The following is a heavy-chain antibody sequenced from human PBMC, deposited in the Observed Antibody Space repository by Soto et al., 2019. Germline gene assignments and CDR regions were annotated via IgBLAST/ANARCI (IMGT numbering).Heavy chain of an antibody. Sequence: GGSLRLSCAASGFTFSSYAMSWVRQAPGKGLEWVSAISGSGGSTYYADSVKGRFTISRDNSKNTLYLQMNSLRAEDTAVYYCANRHSPDFWSGYQIYYYYGMDVWGQGTTVTVSS. CDR3: ANRHSPDFWSGYQIYYYYGMDV. CDR1: GFTFSSYA. D-gene: IGHD3-3*01. J-gene: IGHJ6*02. V-gene: IGHV3-23*01. CDR2: ISGSGGST.